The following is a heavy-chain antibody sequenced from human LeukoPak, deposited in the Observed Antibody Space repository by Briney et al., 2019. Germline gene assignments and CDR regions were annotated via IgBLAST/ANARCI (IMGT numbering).Heavy chain of an antibody. V-gene: IGHV1-18*01. D-gene: IGHD3-9*01. J-gene: IGHJ3*02. CDR3: ASQPRYYDILTGYYGDAFDI. CDR1: GYTLTSYG. Sequence: ASVKVSCKASGYTLTSYGISWVRQAPGQGLEWMGWISAYNGNTNYAQKLQGRVTMTTDTSTGTAYMELRSLRSDDTAVYYCASQPRYYDILTGYYGDAFDIWGQGTMVTVSS. CDR2: ISAYNGNT.